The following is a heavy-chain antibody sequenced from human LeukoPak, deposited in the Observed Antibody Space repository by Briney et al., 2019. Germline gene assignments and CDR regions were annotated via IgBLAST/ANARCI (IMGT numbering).Heavy chain of an antibody. D-gene: IGHD3-22*01. CDR3: ARDSSSDSYYDSSGYYCDY. J-gene: IGHJ4*02. CDR2: ISAYNGNT. Sequence: ASVKVSCKASGYTFTGYYMHWVRQAPGQGLEWMGWISAYNGNTNYAQNLQGRVTVTTDTSTSTAYMELRSLRSDDTAVYYCARDSSSDSYYDSSGYYCDYWGQGTLVTVSS. CDR1: GYTFTGYY. V-gene: IGHV1-18*04.